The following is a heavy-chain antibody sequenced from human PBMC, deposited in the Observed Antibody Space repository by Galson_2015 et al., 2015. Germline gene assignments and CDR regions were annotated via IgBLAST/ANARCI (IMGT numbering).Heavy chain of an antibody. CDR1: GFTFSSYA. CDR2: ISYDGSNK. V-gene: IGHV3-30-3*01. J-gene: IGHJ6*02. D-gene: IGHD2-2*01. Sequence: SLRLSCAASGFTFSSYAMHWVRQAPGKGLEWVAVISYDGSNKYYADSVKGRFTISRDNSKNTLYLQMDSLRAEDTAVYYCARDPCSSTSCYLYYYYGMDVSGQGTTVTVSS. CDR3: ARDPCSSTSCYLYYYYGMDV.